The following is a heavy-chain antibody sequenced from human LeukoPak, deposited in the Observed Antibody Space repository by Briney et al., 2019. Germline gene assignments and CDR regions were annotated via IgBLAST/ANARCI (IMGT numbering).Heavy chain of an antibody. CDR3: AKGREQPWNFDY. Sequence: PGGSLRLSRAAPAFSFATYVVSWAAQAPGKGLESVSANSKSGFETFYADSVKGRFTISRDTSTNALYLQMNSLRADDTAVYYCAKGREQPWNFDYWGQGALVTVSS. J-gene: IGHJ4*02. CDR2: NSKSGFET. D-gene: IGHD5-18*01. V-gene: IGHV3-23*01. CDR1: AFSFATYV.